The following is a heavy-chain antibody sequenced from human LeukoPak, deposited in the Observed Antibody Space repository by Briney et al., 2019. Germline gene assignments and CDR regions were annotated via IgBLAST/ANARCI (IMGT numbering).Heavy chain of an antibody. V-gene: IGHV3-11*04. CDR3: VRDNPRCCGVIPANIDDY. J-gene: IGHJ4*02. D-gene: IGHD2-21*01. CDR1: GFTFSDYY. CDR2: INGGGSPI. Sequence: KPGGSLRLSCAASGFTFSDYYMSWIRQAPGKGLEWVSYINGGGSPIYYADSVRGRFTISRDNAKNSLYLQMNSLRAEDTAVYYCVRDNPRCCGVIPANIDDYWGQGTLVTVSS.